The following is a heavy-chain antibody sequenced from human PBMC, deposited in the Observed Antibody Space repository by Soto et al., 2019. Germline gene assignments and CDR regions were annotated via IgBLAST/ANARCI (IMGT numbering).Heavy chain of an antibody. V-gene: IGHV3-9*01. CDR1: GFTFDDYA. CDR3: TKDKTNLRGPIDI. J-gene: IGHJ3*02. CDR2: ISWNIGSI. Sequence: SLRLSCAASGFTFDDYAMHWVRQAPGKGLEWVSGISWNIGSIGYADSVKGRFTISRDNAKNSLYLQMNSLRAGDTALYYCTKDKTNLRGPIDIWGQGTMVSVSS. D-gene: IGHD3-10*01.